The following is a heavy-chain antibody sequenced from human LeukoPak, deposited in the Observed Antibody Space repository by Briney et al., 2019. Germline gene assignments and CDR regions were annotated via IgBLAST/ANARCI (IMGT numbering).Heavy chain of an antibody. J-gene: IGHJ4*02. V-gene: IGHV3-66*01. D-gene: IGHD3-22*01. CDR3: ARDAHYDSSAD. CDR2: IYSGGST. CDR1: GFTFSSYG. Sequence: GGSLRLSCAASGFTFSSYGMHWVRQAPGKGLEWVSVIYSGGSTYYADSVKGRFTISRDNSKNTLYLQMNSLRAEDTAVYYCARDAHYDSSADWGQGTLVTVSS.